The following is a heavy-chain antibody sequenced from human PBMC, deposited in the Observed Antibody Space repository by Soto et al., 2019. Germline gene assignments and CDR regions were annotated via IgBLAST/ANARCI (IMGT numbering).Heavy chain of an antibody. CDR3: ARGPAYIDGWRTFDL. V-gene: IGHV4-61*08. Sequence: SETLYLTCTVYDDSFRGAEYYWSWIRQPLGKGPEWIGYTYYNGDTKYNPALRSRVTMSEDTSKNQFSLRLSSVTAADTAVYFCARGPAYIDGWRTFDLWGRGILVTVSS. J-gene: IGHJ4*02. D-gene: IGHD6-19*01. CDR2: TYYNGDT. CDR1: DDSFRGAEYY.